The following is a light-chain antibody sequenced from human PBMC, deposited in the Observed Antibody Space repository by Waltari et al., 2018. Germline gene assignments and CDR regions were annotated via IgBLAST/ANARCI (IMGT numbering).Light chain of an antibody. J-gene: IGLJ2*01. CDR3: SSYTSSSTVV. CDR2: DVS. CDR1: SSDVGGYNY. Sequence: QSALTQPASVSGSPGQSITISCTGTSSDVGGYNYVSWYQQHPNKAPKLMIYDVSKRPSGVSNRFSGSKSGNTASLTISGLQAEDEADYYCSSYTSSSTVVFGGGTKLTVL. V-gene: IGLV2-14*01.